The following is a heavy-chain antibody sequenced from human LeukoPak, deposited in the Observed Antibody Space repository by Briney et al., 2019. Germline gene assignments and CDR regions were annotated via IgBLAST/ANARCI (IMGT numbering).Heavy chain of an antibody. CDR3: ARDGRYCIITSCYGYYGMDV. Sequence: GGSLRLSCAASGFTVSSNYMSWVRQAPGKGLEWVSVIYSGGSTYYADSVKGRFTISRQNSKNTLDLQMNSLRPEDRAVYYCARDGRYCIITSCYGYYGMDVWGQGTTVTVSS. V-gene: IGHV3-53*04. D-gene: IGHD2-2*01. CDR2: IYSGGST. J-gene: IGHJ6*02. CDR1: GFTVSSNY.